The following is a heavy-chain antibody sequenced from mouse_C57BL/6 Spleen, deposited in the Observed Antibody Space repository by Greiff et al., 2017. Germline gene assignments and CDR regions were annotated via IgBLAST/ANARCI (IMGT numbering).Heavy chain of an antibody. CDR3: ARRSGDRYYYGNWYFDV. J-gene: IGHJ1*03. CDR2: IDPSDSYT. D-gene: IGHD1-1*01. CDR1: GYTFTSYW. Sequence: QVQLQQPGAELVMPGASVKLSCKASGYTFTSYWMHWVKQRPGQGLEWIGEIDPSDSYTNYNQKFKGKSTLTVDKSSSTAYMQLSSLTSEDSAVYYCARRSGDRYYYGNWYFDVWGTGTTVTVSS. V-gene: IGHV1-69*01.